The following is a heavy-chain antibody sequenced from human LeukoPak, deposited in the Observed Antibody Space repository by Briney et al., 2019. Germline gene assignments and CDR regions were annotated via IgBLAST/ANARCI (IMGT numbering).Heavy chain of an antibody. D-gene: IGHD6-13*01. CDR2: ISYDGSNK. CDR1: GFTFSSYA. Sequence: GGSLRLSCAASGFTFSSYAMHWVRQAPGKGLEWVAVISYDGSNKYYADSVKGRFTISRDNSKNTLYLQMNSLRAEDTAVYYCARDRKKYSSSQRGYYFDYWGQGTLVTVSS. V-gene: IGHV3-30*04. CDR3: ARDRKKYSSSQRGYYFDY. J-gene: IGHJ4*02.